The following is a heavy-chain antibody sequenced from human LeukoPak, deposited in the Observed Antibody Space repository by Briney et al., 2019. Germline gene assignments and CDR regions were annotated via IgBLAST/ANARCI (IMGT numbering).Heavy chain of an antibody. CDR3: ARSTRGYCGGDCYGLYYFDY. V-gene: IGHV4-39*01. D-gene: IGHD2-21*01. CDR2: IYYSGST. CDR1: AGSISSSSYY. J-gene: IGHJ4*02. Sequence: SSETLSLTCTVSAGSISSSSYYWGWIRQPPGKGLEWIGSIYYSGSTYYNPSLKSRVTISVDTSKNQFSLKLSSVTAADTAVYYCARSTRGYCGGDCYGLYYFDYWGQGTLVTVSS.